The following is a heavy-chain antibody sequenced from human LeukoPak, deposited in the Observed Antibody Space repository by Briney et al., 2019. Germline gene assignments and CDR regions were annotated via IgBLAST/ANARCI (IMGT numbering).Heavy chain of an antibody. J-gene: IGHJ4*02. V-gene: IGHV4-34*01. Sequence: SETLSLTCAVYGGSFSGYYWSWIRQPPGKGLEWIGEINHSGSTNYNPSLKSRVTISVDTSKNQFSLKLSSVTAADTAVYYCARVARGSPRAYFDYWGQGTLVTVSS. CDR2: INHSGST. CDR1: GGSFSGYY. CDR3: ARVARGSPRAYFDY. D-gene: IGHD3-10*01.